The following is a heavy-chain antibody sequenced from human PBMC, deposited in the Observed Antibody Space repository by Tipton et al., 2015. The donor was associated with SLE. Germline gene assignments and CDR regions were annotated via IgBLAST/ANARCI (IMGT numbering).Heavy chain of an antibody. J-gene: IGHJ4*02. V-gene: IGHV4-59*01. D-gene: IGHD3-3*01. CDR3: ARDKGLFGVPRGFDY. CDR2: IYYSGST. Sequence: GLVKPSETLSLTCTVSGGSISSYYWSWIRQPPGKGLEWIGYIYYSGSTNYNPSLKSRVTISVDTSKNQFSLKLSSVTAADTAVYYCARDKGLFGVPRGFDYWGQGTLVTVSS. CDR1: GGSISSYY.